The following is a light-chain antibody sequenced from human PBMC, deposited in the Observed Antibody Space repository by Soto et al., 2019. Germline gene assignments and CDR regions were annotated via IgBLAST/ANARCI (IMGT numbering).Light chain of an antibody. J-gene: IGLJ1*01. CDR3: CSYAGGSYV. Sequence: QSVLTQPRSVSRSPGQSVAISCTGTSSDVGGYNYVSWYQQHPGKAPKLMIYDVSKRPSGVPDRFSGSKSGNTASLTISGLQAEDEADYYCCSYAGGSYVFGTGTKLTVL. CDR2: DVS. V-gene: IGLV2-11*01. CDR1: SSDVGGYNY.